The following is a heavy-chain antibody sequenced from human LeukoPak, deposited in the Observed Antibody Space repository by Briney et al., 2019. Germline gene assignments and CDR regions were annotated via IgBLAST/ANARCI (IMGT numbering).Heavy chain of an antibody. V-gene: IGHV4-59*01. Sequence: SETLSLTCTVSGGSISSYYWSWIRQPPGKGLEWIGYIHYSGSTNYNPSLKSRVTISVDTSNNQFSLKLTSVTAADTAVYYCARDRYYYDSSGYLFDYWGQGTLVTVSS. CDR3: ARDRYYYDSSGYLFDY. J-gene: IGHJ4*02. CDR2: IHYSGST. D-gene: IGHD3-22*01. CDR1: GGSISSYY.